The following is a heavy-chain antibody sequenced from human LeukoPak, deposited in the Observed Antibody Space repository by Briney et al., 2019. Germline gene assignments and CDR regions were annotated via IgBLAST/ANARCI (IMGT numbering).Heavy chain of an antibody. D-gene: IGHD3-22*01. CDR2: ISSSSSTI. Sequence: GGSLRLSCAASGFTFSSHSMDWVRQAPGKGLEWVSYISSSSSTIYYADSVKGRFTISRDNAKNSLYLQMNSLRAEDTAVYYCARGAYYYEDWGQGTLVTVSS. V-gene: IGHV3-48*01. CDR1: GFTFSSHS. J-gene: IGHJ4*02. CDR3: ARGAYYYED.